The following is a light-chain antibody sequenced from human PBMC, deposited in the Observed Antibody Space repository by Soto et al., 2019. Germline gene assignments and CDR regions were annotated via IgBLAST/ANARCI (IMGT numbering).Light chain of an antibody. CDR3: GTWDSNLSAVV. Sequence: QSALTQPPSVSATPGQKVTISCSGSSSNIGNNYVSWYQQLPGTAPKLLIYENNKRPSGIPDRFSASKSGTSATLGITGLQTGDEADYYCGTWDSNLSAVVFGGGTKLTVL. J-gene: IGLJ2*01. CDR2: ENN. CDR1: SSNIGNNY. V-gene: IGLV1-51*02.